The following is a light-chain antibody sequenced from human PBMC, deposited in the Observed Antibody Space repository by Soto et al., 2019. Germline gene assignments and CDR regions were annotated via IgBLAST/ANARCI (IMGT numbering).Light chain of an antibody. V-gene: IGKV3-11*01. CDR1: QSVSSF. J-gene: IGKJ1*01. CDR2: HAS. CDR3: QHRSNWPPT. Sequence: EIVLTQSPATLSLSPGDRATLSCRASQSVSSFLAWYQQKPGQAPRLLIYHASTRATGIPGRFSGSGSGTDFTLTISGLEPEDFAVYYCQHRSNWPPTFGQGTKVDIK.